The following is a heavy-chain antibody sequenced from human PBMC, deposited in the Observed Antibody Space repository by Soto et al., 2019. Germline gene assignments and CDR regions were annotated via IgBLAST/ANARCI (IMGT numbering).Heavy chain of an antibody. CDR1: GYSFTSYW. Sequence: PGESVKISCKGSGYSFTSYWIGWVRQMPGKGLEWMGIIYPGDSDTRYSPSFQGQVIISADKSISTAYLQWSSLKASDTAMYYCARLPGRGLWLGEPYFDYWGQGTLVTVSS. D-gene: IGHD3-10*01. CDR2: IYPGDSDT. V-gene: IGHV5-51*01. CDR3: ARLPGRGLWLGEPYFDY. J-gene: IGHJ4*02.